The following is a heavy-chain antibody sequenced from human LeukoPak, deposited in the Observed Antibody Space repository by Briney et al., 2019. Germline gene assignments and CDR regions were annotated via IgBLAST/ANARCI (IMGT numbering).Heavy chain of an antibody. V-gene: IGHV1-2*02. CDR2: INPNSGGT. J-gene: IGHJ4*02. CDR1: GYTFTSND. CDR3: AKDYYGSGSYYQFGY. Sequence: ASVKVSCKASGYTFTSNDINWVRQAPGQGLEWMGWINPNSGGTNYAQKFQGRVTMTRDTSISTAYMELSRLRSDDTAVYYCAKDYYGSGSYYQFGYWGQGTLVTVSS. D-gene: IGHD3-10*01.